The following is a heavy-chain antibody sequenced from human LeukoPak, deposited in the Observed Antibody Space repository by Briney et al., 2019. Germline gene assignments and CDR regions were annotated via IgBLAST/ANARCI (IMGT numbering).Heavy chain of an antibody. J-gene: IGHJ4*02. V-gene: IGHV3-9*01. D-gene: IGHD4-17*01. Sequence: GGSLRLSCAASGFTFDNYAMHWVRQPPGKGLEWVSGISWNSGTIGYADSVKGRFTISRDNAKNSLYLQMNSLRAEDTALYYCAKDYGDYWGQGTLVTVSS. CDR2: ISWNSGTI. CDR1: GFTFDNYA. CDR3: AKDYGDY.